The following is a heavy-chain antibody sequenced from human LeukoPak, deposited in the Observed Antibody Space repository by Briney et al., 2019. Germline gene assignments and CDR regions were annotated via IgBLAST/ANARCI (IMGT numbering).Heavy chain of an antibody. V-gene: IGHV1-46*01. Sequence: ASVKVSCKASGYTFTSYYMHWVRQAPGQGLEWMGIINPSGGSTSYAQKFQGRVTMTRNTSISTAYMELSSLRSEDTAVYYCARGLRRGYSGYDTFDYWGQGTLVTVSS. CDR3: ARGLRRGYSGYDTFDY. D-gene: IGHD5-12*01. J-gene: IGHJ4*02. CDR1: GYTFTSYY. CDR2: INPSGGST.